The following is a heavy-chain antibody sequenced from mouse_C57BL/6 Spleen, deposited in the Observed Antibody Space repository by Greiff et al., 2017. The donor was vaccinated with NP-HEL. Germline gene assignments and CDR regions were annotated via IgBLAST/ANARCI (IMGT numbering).Heavy chain of an antibody. V-gene: IGHV1-81*01. Sequence: VMLVESGAELARPGASVKLSCKASGYTFTSYGISWVKQRTGQGLEWIGEIYPRSGNTYYNEKFKGKATLTADKSSSTAYMELRSLTSEYSAVYFCARGDLPNVFDYWGQGTTLTVSS. D-gene: IGHD5-5*01. CDR2: IYPRSGNT. CDR3: ARGDLPNVFDY. J-gene: IGHJ2*01. CDR1: GYTFTSYG.